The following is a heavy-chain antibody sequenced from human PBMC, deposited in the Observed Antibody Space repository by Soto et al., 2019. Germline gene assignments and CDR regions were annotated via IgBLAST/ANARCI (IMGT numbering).Heavy chain of an antibody. V-gene: IGHV4-34*01. CDR3: AREGYDSWSGYYAFDY. D-gene: IGHD3-3*01. CDR1: GGSLSGYY. Sequence: SETLSLTCAVNGGSLSGYYWSWIRQSPEKGLEWIGEISHGGSTNYNPSLKSRVTMSLDTSKNQIFLSLTSLTAADTAFYYCAREGYDSWSGYYAFDYWGQGSQVTVSS. CDR2: ISHGGST. J-gene: IGHJ4*02.